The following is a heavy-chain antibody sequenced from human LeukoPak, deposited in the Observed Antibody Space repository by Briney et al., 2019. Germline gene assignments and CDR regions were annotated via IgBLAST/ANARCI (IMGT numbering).Heavy chain of an antibody. V-gene: IGHV3-43*02. CDR3: ANVFPGPFDY. Sequence: GGSLRLSCAASGFTFTDYDMHWVRQPPGKGLEWVSFISGDGRTTYYADSMKGRFTISRDNSKSSLYLQMNSLRPEDTALYYCANVFPGPFDYWGQGTLVTVSS. D-gene: IGHD3-10*01. CDR1: GFTFTDYD. CDR2: ISGDGRTT. J-gene: IGHJ4*02.